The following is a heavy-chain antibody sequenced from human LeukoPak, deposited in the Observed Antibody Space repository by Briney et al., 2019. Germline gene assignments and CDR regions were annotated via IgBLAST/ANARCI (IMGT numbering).Heavy chain of an antibody. D-gene: IGHD2-2*01. Sequence: GGSLRLSCAASGFTFSSYAMSWVRQAPGKGLEWVSAISGSGGSTYYADSVKGRFTISRDNSKNTLYLQMNSLRAEDTAVYYCATKGYCSSPTCYGTRLFDYWGQGTLVTVSS. CDR1: GFTFSSYA. J-gene: IGHJ4*02. CDR3: ATKGYCSSPTCYGTRLFDY. V-gene: IGHV3-23*01. CDR2: ISGSGGST.